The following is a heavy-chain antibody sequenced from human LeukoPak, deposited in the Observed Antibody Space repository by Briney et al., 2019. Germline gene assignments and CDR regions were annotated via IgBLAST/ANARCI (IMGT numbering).Heavy chain of an antibody. CDR1: GDSIRSYY. V-gene: IGHV4-4*07. CDR3: AKDDLITGGKNWFDL. Sequence: KPSETLSLTCTVSGDSIRSYYWNWIRQPAGKGLEWIGRIQASGSTNDNPSLKSRIIMSIDTSKNQFSLKLTPVTAADTAVYYCAKDDLITGGKNWFDLWGQGTLVTVSS. J-gene: IGHJ5*02. D-gene: IGHD2-15*01. CDR2: IQASGST.